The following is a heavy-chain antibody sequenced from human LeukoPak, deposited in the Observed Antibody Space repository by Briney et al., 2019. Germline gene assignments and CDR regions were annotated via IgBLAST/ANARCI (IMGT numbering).Heavy chain of an antibody. CDR2: IYPGDLDT. D-gene: IGHD3-16*02. V-gene: IGHV5-51*01. CDR1: GYIFTNYW. CDR3: ARRVTFGGSIVAAFDI. Sequence: GESLKISCKGSGYIFTNYWIGWVRQMPGEGLEWMGIIYPGDLDTRYSPSFEGRVTISSEKSISTAYLQWSSLKASDTAIYYCARRVTFGGSIVAAFDIWGQGTMVTVSS. J-gene: IGHJ3*02.